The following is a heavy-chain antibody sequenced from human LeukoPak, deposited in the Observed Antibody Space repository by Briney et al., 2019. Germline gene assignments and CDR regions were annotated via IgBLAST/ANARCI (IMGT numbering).Heavy chain of an antibody. CDR2: VSYFGPA. J-gene: IGHJ4*02. V-gene: IGHV4-39*01. CDR3: TRLPLDYSVDY. D-gene: IGHD4-11*01. Sequence: SETLSLTCTVSGDSISNSAYWWGWIRQSPGEVLGWIGSVSYFGPASYNPCLKSRGTMSIDTSKKQFSLQLSSVTAADTAGYYCTRLPLDYSVDYWGQGALVSVSS. CDR1: GDSISNSAYW.